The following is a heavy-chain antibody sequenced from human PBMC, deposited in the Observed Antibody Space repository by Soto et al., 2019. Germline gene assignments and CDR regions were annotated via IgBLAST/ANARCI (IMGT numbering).Heavy chain of an antibody. D-gene: IGHD3-9*01. CDR2: IWYDGSNK. CDR1: GFTFSSYG. J-gene: IGHJ4*02. CDR3: ANYDILTGYHY. Sequence: GSLRLSCAASGFTFSSYGMHWVRQAPGKGLEWVAVIWYDGSNKYYADSVKGRFTISRDNSKNTLYLQMNSLRAEDTAVYYCANYDILTGYHYCGQGTLVTVSS. V-gene: IGHV3-33*06.